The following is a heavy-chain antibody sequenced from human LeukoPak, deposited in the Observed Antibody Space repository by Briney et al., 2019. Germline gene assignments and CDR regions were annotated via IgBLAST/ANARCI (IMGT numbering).Heavy chain of an antibody. D-gene: IGHD5/OR15-5a*01. J-gene: IGHJ6*03. CDR3: ARGVTLYYYYMDV. Sequence: ASVKVSCKTSGYTFTGYYMHWVRQAPGHGLEWMGWINPNSGGSNYAQKFRGRVTMTRDTSISTAYMELSRLRSDDTAVYYCARGVTLYYYYMDVWGKGTTVTVSS. CDR2: INPNSGGS. V-gene: IGHV1-2*02. CDR1: GYTFTGYY.